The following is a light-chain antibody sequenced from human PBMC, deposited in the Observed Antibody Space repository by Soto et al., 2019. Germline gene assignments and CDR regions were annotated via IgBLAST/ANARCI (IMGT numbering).Light chain of an antibody. CDR1: SSDVGSYNL. V-gene: IGLV2-23*01. Sequence: QSALTQPASVSGSPGQSITISCTGTSSDVGSYNLVSWYQQHPGKAPKLMIYEGSKRPSGVSNRFSGSKSGNTASLTISGLQAEDEADYYCCSYAGSSTLGVFGTGTKLT. J-gene: IGLJ1*01. CDR3: CSYAGSSTLGV. CDR2: EGS.